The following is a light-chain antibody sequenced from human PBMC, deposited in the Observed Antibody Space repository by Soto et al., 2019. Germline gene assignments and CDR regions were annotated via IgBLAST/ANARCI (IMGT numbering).Light chain of an antibody. CDR2: GAS. CDR1: QSVSSIY. CDR3: QQYGSSPEWT. Sequence: EIVLTQSPGTLSLSPVERATLSCRASQSVSSIYLAWYQQKPGQAPRLLIYGASSRATGIPDRFSGSGSGTDFTLTISRLEPEDFAVYYCQQYGSSPEWTFGQGTKVEIK. V-gene: IGKV3-20*01. J-gene: IGKJ1*01.